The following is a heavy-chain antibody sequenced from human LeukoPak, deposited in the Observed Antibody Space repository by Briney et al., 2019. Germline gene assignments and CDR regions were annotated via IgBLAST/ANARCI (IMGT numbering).Heavy chain of an antibody. CDR2: ISGSGSST. CDR3: EKDFAYCGGDCYFLRYFDY. CDR1: GFTLRSYA. Sequence: GGSLRLSCVASGFTLRSYAMNWVRQAPGKGLEWVSTISGSGSSTYYADSVKGRFTISRDNSKNTLYLQMNSLRAEDTAIYYCEKDFAYCGGDCYFLRYFDYWGQGTLVTVSS. V-gene: IGHV3-23*01. D-gene: IGHD2-21*01. J-gene: IGHJ4*02.